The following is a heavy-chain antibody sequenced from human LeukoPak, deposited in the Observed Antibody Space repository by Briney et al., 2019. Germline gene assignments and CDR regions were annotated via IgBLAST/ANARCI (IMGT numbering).Heavy chain of an antibody. CDR1: GGSISSGSYY. J-gene: IGHJ4*02. Sequence: MSSQTLSLTCTVSGGSISSGSYYWSWIRQPPGKGLEWIGYIYYSGSTNYNPSLKSRVTISVDTSKNQFSLKLSSVTAADTAVYYCASQGTAYCGGDCPIDYWGQGTLVTVSS. CDR2: IYYSGST. V-gene: IGHV4-61*01. CDR3: ASQGTAYCGGDCPIDY. D-gene: IGHD2-21*02.